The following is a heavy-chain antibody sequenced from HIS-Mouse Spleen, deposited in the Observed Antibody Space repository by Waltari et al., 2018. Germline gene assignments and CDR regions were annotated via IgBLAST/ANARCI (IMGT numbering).Heavy chain of an antibody. Sequence: QVQLVQSGAEVKKPGASVKVSCKASGYTFTGYYMHWVRQAPGQGPEWMGWINPNSVGTNHEQKFQGRVTMTRDTSISTAYMELSRLRSDDTALYYCARDTGYSSGNAFDIWGQGTMVTVSS. J-gene: IGHJ3*02. CDR2: INPNSVGT. D-gene: IGHD6-19*01. CDR3: ARDTGYSSGNAFDI. CDR1: GYTFTGYY. V-gene: IGHV1-2*02.